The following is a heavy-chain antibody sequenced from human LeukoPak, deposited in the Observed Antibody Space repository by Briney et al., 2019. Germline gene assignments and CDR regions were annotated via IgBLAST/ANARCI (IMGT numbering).Heavy chain of an antibody. V-gene: IGHV3-21*01. D-gene: IGHD5-24*01. CDR2: ISSSSSYI. J-gene: IGHJ4*02. CDR1: GFTFSNYA. CDR3: AREGGLQGLYYFDY. Sequence: GGSLRLSCSASGFTFSNYAMHWVRQAPGKGLEWVSSISSSSSYIFYADSVKGRFTISRDNAKNSLYLQMNSLRAEDTAVYHCAREGGLQGLYYFDYWGQGTLVTVSS.